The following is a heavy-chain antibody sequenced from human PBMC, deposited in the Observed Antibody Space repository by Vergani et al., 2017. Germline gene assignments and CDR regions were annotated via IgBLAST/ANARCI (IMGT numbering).Heavy chain of an antibody. Sequence: QVQLVESGGGVVQPGRSLRLSCAASGFTFSSYGMHWVRQAQGKGLEGVAVISYDGSNKYYADSVKGRFTLSRDNSKNTLYLQMNSLRAEDTAVYYCAKDRDFWSGYRLWYGMDVWGQGTTVTVSS. CDR1: GFTFSSYG. D-gene: IGHD3-3*01. CDR3: AKDRDFWSGYRLWYGMDV. J-gene: IGHJ6*02. V-gene: IGHV3-30*18. CDR2: ISYDGSNK.